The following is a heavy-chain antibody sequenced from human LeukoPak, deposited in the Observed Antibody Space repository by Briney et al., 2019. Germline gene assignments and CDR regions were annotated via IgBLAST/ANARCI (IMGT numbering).Heavy chain of an antibody. CDR2: IIPIFGTA. CDR1: GGTFSSYA. Sequence: GASVKVSCKASGGTFSSYAISWVRQAPGQGLEWMGGIIPIFGTANYAQKFQGRVTITADESTSTAYMELSSLRSDDTAVYYCARDGRMITFGGVIGRYNWFDPWGQGTLVTVSS. D-gene: IGHD3-16*02. V-gene: IGHV1-69*13. J-gene: IGHJ5*02. CDR3: ARDGRMITFGGVIGRYNWFDP.